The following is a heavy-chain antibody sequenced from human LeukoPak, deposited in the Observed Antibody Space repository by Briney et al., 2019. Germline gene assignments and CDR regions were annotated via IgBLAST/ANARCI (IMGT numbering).Heavy chain of an antibody. V-gene: IGHV2-5*01. CDR1: GFSHSTSGVG. D-gene: IGHD3-3*01. CDR3: AHRHYDFWSGYYNYFDY. CDR2: IYWNDDK. J-gene: IGHJ4*02. Sequence: SGPTLVKPTQTLTLTCTFSGFSHSTSGVGVGWIRQPPGKALEWLALIYWNDDKRYSPSLKGRLTITKDTSKNQVVLTMTNMDPVDTATYYCAHRHYDFWSGYYNYFDYWGQGTLVTVSS.